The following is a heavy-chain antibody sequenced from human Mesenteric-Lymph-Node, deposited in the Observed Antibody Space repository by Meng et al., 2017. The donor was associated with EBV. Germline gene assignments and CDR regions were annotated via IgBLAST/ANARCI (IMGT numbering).Heavy chain of an antibody. J-gene: IGHJ4*02. Sequence: QVQLVQSGGEVKKPGASLKVSCKTSGYAFTSYAISWVRQAPGQGLEWMGWISVYNGVTNYAPNLQGRVTVTTDTSTTAAYMELTGLTSADTAVYYCARGGVARPFDYWGQGTLVTVSS. CDR2: ISVYNGVT. V-gene: IGHV1-18*01. D-gene: IGHD6-6*01. CDR3: ARGGVARPFDY. CDR1: GYAFTSYA.